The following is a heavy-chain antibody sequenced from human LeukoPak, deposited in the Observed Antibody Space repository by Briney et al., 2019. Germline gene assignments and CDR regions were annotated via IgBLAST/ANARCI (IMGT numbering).Heavy chain of an antibody. CDR2: IKQDGSEK. CDR1: GFTFSSYW. J-gene: IGHJ4*02. CDR3: ARDGKLRYFDWLFSEPHFDY. Sequence: GGSLRLSCAASGFTFSSYWMSWVRQAPGKGLEWVANIKQDGSEKYYVDSVKGRFTISRDNAKNSLYLQMNSLRAEDTAVYYCARDGKLRYFDWLFSEPHFDYWGQGTLVTVSS. D-gene: IGHD3-9*01. V-gene: IGHV3-7*01.